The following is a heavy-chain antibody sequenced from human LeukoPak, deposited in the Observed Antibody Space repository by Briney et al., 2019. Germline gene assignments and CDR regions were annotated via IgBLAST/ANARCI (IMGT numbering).Heavy chain of an antibody. D-gene: IGHD2-2*01. Sequence: PGGSLRLSCAASGFTFSSYAMSWVRQAPGKGLEWVSAISGSGGSTYYADSVKGRFTISRDNSKNTLYLQMNSLRAEDTAVYYCAKDPFIVVVPAAPEGGRDLDYWGQGTLVTVSS. CDR1: GFTFSSYA. V-gene: IGHV3-23*01. CDR3: AKDPFIVVVPAAPEGGRDLDY. CDR2: ISGSGGST. J-gene: IGHJ4*02.